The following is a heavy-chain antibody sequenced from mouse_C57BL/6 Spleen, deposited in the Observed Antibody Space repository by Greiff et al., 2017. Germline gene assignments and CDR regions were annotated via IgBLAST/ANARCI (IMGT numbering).Heavy chain of an antibody. Sequence: QVQLKQPGAELVMPGASVKLSCKASGYTFTSYWMHWVKQRPGQGLEWIGEIDPSDSYTNYNQKFKGKSTLTVDKSSSTAYMQLSSLTSEDSAVYYCARGGKLPDFDYWGQGTTLTVSS. CDR1: GYTFTSYW. D-gene: IGHD3-3*01. CDR2: IDPSDSYT. CDR3: ARGGKLPDFDY. V-gene: IGHV1-69*01. J-gene: IGHJ2*01.